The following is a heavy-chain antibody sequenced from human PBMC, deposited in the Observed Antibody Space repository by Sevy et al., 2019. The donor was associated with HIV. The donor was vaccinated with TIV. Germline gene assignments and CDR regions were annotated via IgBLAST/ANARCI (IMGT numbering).Heavy chain of an antibody. CDR1: GDSISSNKYY. J-gene: IGHJ1*01. D-gene: IGHD6-13*01. V-gene: IGHV4-39*01. CDR3: ARRVAAAGQGNEYFQH. Sequence: TLSLTCTVSGDSISSNKYYWAWIRQPPGKGLEWIGSISYGGSTYYNPSLQSRVTLSVDTCKNQFSLNLSSVTAADTAKYYCARRVAAAGQGNEYFQHWGRGTLVTVSS. CDR2: ISYGGST.